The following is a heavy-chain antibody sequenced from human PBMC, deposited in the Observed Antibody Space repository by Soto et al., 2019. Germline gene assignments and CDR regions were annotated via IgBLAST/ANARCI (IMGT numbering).Heavy chain of an antibody. Sequence: QPGGSLRLSCAASGFTFSSYEMNWVRQAPGKGLEWVSYISSSGSTIYYPDSVKGRVTISRANAKNSLYLQMNSLRAEDTAVYYCARDRRVSSSWYKGAYYVDYWGQGTLVTVSS. V-gene: IGHV3-48*03. J-gene: IGHJ4*02. CDR2: ISSSGSTI. D-gene: IGHD6-13*01. CDR3: ARDRRVSSSWYKGAYYVDY. CDR1: GFTFSSYE.